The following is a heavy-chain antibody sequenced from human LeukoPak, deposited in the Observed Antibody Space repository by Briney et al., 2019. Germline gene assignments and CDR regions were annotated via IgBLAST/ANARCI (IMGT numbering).Heavy chain of an antibody. CDR2: INPNSGGT. CDR1: GYTFTGYY. J-gene: IGHJ3*02. Sequence: VASVKVSCKASGYTFTGYYMHWVRQAPGQGLEWMGWINPNSGGTNYAQKFQGRVTMTRDTSISTAYMELSRLKSDDTAVYYCARSCCVGNPGAFDIWGQGTMVTVSS. V-gene: IGHV1-2*02. D-gene: IGHD2-21*01. CDR3: ARSCCVGNPGAFDI.